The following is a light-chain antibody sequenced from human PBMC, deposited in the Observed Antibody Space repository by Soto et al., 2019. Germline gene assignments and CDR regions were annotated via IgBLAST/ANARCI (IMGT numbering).Light chain of an antibody. CDR2: DAF. Sequence: ETVLTQSPATLSVSPGDRVTLSCRASQSVTTNLAWYQQKPGQVPRLIINDAFNRATGIPARFSGSGSGTDFTLTISSLEPEDFAVYYCQQRSNWPPITFGQGTRLEIK. J-gene: IGKJ5*01. CDR3: QQRSNWPPIT. V-gene: IGKV3-11*01. CDR1: QSVTTN.